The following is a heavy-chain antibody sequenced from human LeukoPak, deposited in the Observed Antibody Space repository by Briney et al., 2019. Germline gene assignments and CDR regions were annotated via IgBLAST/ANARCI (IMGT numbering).Heavy chain of an antibody. CDR2: ISGGGTYS. D-gene: IGHD3-22*01. Sequence: GGSLRLSCAASGFTFSDYAMIWVRQAPGKGLEWVSSISGGGTYSYYTDSVRGGFTISRDNSKNTLYLQMNSLRAEDTAVYYCAKGDSSGYYYVFLPPTPGFDYWGQGTLVTVSS. V-gene: IGHV3-23*01. CDR1: GFTFSDYA. CDR3: AKGDSSGYYYVFLPPTPGFDY. J-gene: IGHJ4*02.